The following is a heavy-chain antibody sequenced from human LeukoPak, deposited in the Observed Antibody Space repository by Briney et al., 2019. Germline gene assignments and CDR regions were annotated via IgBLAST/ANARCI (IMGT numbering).Heavy chain of an antibody. CDR1: GFTFSRSW. CDR3: ARDYDHYMDV. Sequence: GGSLRLSCAASGFTFSRSWMSWVRQAPGKGLEWVANIKQDGSKKYYVDSVKGRFTISRDNAKNSLYLQMNSLRAEDMAVYYCARDYDHYMDVWGKGTTVTVSS. V-gene: IGHV3-7*01. CDR2: IKQDGSKK. J-gene: IGHJ6*03.